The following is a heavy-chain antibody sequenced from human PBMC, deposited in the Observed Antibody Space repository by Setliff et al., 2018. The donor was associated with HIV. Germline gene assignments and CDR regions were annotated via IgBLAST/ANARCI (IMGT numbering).Heavy chain of an antibody. Sequence: PGESLKISCAASGFTFRTAWMNWVRQAPGKGLEWVANIVGDGSEMNYVDSVKGRFTISRDNAKNSLFLQMNSLRAEDTAVYYCATGHYRGSSGWGQGTPVTVSS. D-gene: IGHD1-26*01. V-gene: IGHV3-7*03. CDR2: IVGDGSEM. CDR1: GFTFRTAW. J-gene: IGHJ4*02. CDR3: ATGHYRGSSG.